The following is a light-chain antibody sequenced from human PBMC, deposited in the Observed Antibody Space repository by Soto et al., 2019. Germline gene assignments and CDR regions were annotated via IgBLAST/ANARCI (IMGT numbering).Light chain of an antibody. J-gene: IGKJ5*01. Sequence: DIQMTQSPSSLSASVGDRVTITCRASQGISTWLAWYQQKPEKAPKSLSYSASSLQSGVPSRFSGSVSETDFTLTIISLQPGDFAIYYCQQYNVYPPTFGQGTRLEI. CDR1: QGISTW. CDR3: QQYNVYPPT. CDR2: SAS. V-gene: IGKV1D-16*01.